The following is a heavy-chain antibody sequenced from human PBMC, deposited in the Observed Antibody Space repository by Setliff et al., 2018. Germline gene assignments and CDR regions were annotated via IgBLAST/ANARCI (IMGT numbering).Heavy chain of an antibody. CDR1: GFTFSSYS. V-gene: IGHV3-30-3*01. CDR2: VSADGGNK. CDR3: ARTCSGSGCYAGLES. J-gene: IGHJ4*02. Sequence: GGSLRLSCAASGFTFSSYSIHWVRQAPGKGLEWVAVVSADGGNKYQADSVKGRFTISRDNSKNTLYLQMNSLRPEDTAVYYCARTCSGSGCYAGLESWGQGTPVTVSS. D-gene: IGHD2-15*01.